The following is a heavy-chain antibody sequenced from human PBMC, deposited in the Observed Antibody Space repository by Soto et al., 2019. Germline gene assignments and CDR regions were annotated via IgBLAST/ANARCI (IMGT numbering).Heavy chain of an antibody. D-gene: IGHD6-19*01. V-gene: IGHV4-39*01. CDR3: ARHREYRSGWYYENWFDP. CDR1: GGSISSSSYY. J-gene: IGHJ5*02. CDR2: IYYSGST. Sequence: SETLSLTCTVSGGSISSSSYYWGWIRQPPGKGLEWIGSIYYSGSTYYNPSLKSRVTISVDTSKNQFSLKLSSVTAADTAVYYCARHREYRSGWYYENWFDPWGQGTLVTVSS.